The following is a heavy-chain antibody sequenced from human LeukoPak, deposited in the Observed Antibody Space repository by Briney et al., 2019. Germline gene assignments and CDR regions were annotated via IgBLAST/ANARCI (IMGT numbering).Heavy chain of an antibody. CDR3: ARRYCGSPSCVNWFDP. CDR2: INGDGSST. Sequence: GGSLRLSCAASGFTFSSYWMYWVRQAPGKGLVWVSHINGDGSSTSYADSVKGRFTISRDNAKNTLFLQMNSLRAEDTAVYYCARRYCGSPSCVNWFDPWGQGALVTVSS. J-gene: IGHJ5*02. D-gene: IGHD2-2*01. V-gene: IGHV3-74*01. CDR1: GFTFSSYW.